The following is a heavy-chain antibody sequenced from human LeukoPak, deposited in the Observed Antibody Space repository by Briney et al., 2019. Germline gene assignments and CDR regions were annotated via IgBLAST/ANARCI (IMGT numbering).Heavy chain of an antibody. CDR1: GFTFSSYW. D-gene: IGHD3-16*01. CDR2: IYSGGST. Sequence: GGSLRLSCAASGFTFSSYWMSWVRQAPGKGLEWVSVIYSGGSTYYADSVKGRFTISRDNSKNTLYLQMNSLRAEDTAVYYCASTLGAFDYWGQGTLVTVSS. CDR3: ASTLGAFDY. J-gene: IGHJ4*02. V-gene: IGHV3-53*01.